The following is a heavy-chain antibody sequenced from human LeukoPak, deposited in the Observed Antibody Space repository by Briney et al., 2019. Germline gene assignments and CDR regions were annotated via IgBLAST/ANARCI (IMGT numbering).Heavy chain of an antibody. CDR1: GDSISSSSYY. V-gene: IGHV4-39*01. Sequence: ASETLSLTCTVSGDSISSSSYYWGWIRQPPGKGLEWIGSIYYSGSTYYNPSLKSRVTISVDTSKNKFSLQLSSVTAADTAVYYCVGEMATIRYYFDYWGQGTLVTVSS. D-gene: IGHD5-24*01. J-gene: IGHJ4*02. CDR3: VGEMATIRYYFDY. CDR2: IYYSGST.